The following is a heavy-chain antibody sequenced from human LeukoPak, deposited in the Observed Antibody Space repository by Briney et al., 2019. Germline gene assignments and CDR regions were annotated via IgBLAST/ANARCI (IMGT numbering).Heavy chain of an antibody. V-gene: IGHV4-61*01. CDR2: IYYTGST. Sequence: SETLSLTCTVSGGSVSSGTHYWSWIRQPPGKGLEWIGYIYYTGSTNYNPSLKSRVSMSIDTSKNQFSLKLTSVTAADTAVYYCASAPNVDFYDYWGQGTPVTVSS. CDR3: ASAPNVDFYDY. CDR1: GGSVSSGTHY. J-gene: IGHJ4*02.